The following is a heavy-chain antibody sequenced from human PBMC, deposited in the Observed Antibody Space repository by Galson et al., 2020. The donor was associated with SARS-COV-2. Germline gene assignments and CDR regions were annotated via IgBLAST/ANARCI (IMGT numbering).Heavy chain of an antibody. CDR2: FDPEDGET. V-gene: IGHV1-24*01. J-gene: IGHJ4*02. D-gene: IGHD6-19*01. Sequence: ASVKVSCKVSGYTLTELSMHWVRQAPGKGLEWMGGFDPEDGETIYAQKFQGRVTMTEDTSTDTAYMELSSLRSEDTAVYYCATMHAVAAVSPTYYFDYWGQGTLVTVSS. CDR3: ATMHAVAAVSPTYYFDY. CDR1: GYTLTELS.